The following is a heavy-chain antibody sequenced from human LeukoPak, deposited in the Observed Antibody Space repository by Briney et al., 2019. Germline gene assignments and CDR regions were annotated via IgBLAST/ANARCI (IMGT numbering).Heavy chain of an antibody. CDR1: GFTFSSYG. J-gene: IGHJ4*02. Sequence: GGSLRLSCAASGFTFSSYGMHWVRQAPGKGLEWVAVIWYDGSNKYYADSVRGRFTISRDNSKNTLYLQMNSLRAEDTAVYYCARVGYCSSTSCPFDYWGQGTLVTVSS. V-gene: IGHV3-33*01. D-gene: IGHD2-2*03. CDR3: ARVGYCSSTSCPFDY. CDR2: IWYDGSNK.